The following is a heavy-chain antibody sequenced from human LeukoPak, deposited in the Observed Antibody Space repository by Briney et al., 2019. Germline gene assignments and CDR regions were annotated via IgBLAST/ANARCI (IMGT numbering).Heavy chain of an antibody. J-gene: IGHJ3*02. CDR2: IIPILGIA. Sequence: SVKVSCKASGGTFSSYAISWVRQAPGQGLEWMGRIIPILGIANYAQKFQGRVTITADKSTSTAYMELSSLRSEDTAVYYCARGGVVTGQVDAFDIWGQGTMVTVSS. CDR3: ARGGVVTGQVDAFDI. CDR1: GGTFSSYA. V-gene: IGHV1-69*04. D-gene: IGHD2-21*02.